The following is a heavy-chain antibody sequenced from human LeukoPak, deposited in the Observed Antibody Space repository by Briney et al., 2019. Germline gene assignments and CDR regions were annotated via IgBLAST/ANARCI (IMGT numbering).Heavy chain of an antibody. D-gene: IGHD3-22*01. Sequence: ASVTVSFKASGYTFTGYYMHWVRQAPGQGLEWMGWINPNSGGTNYAQKFQGRVTMTRDTSISTAYMELSRLRSDDTAMYYCARASYDSSGYGPYYYYYYMDVWGKGTTVTVSS. CDR2: INPNSGGT. J-gene: IGHJ6*03. CDR1: GYTFTGYY. CDR3: ARASYDSSGYGPYYYYYYMDV. V-gene: IGHV1-2*02.